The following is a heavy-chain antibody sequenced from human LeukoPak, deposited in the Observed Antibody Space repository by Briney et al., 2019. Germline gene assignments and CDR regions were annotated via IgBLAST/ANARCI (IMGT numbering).Heavy chain of an antibody. Sequence: SETLSLTCVGYRGSFSGYYWSSLRQPPGKGREWVGEINHSGSTNYNPSLKSRVTISVDTSKNQFSLKLSTVSAADTAVYYCARLRWYSSSWYEGNIDYWGQGTLVTVSS. J-gene: IGHJ4*02. D-gene: IGHD6-13*01. CDR3: ARLRWYSSSWYEGNIDY. CDR2: INHSGST. CDR1: RGSFSGYY. V-gene: IGHV4-34*01.